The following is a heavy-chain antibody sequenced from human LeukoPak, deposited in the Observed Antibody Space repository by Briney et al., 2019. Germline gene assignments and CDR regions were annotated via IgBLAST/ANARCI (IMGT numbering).Heavy chain of an antibody. Sequence: SETLSLTCTVYGGSISSSSYYWSWIRQPPGKGLEWIGYIYYSGSTNYNPSLKSRVTISVDTSKNQFSLKLSSVTAADTAVYYCARAPGTYYYGSGSFDYWGQGTLVTVSS. J-gene: IGHJ4*02. CDR2: IYYSGST. D-gene: IGHD3-10*01. CDR3: ARAPGTYYYGSGSFDY. CDR1: GGSISSSSYY. V-gene: IGHV4-61*01.